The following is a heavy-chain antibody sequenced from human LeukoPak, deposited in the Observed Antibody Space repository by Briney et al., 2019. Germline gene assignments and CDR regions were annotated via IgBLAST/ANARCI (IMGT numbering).Heavy chain of an antibody. D-gene: IGHD1-26*01. V-gene: IGHV1-69*05. CDR1: GGTFSSYA. CDR2: IIPIFGTA. Sequence: SVKVSCKASGGTFSSYAISWVRQAPGQGLEWMGGIIPIFGTANYAQKLQGRVTMTTDTSTSTAYMELRSLRSDDTAVYYCARDALGATTPPYYYYYHMDVWGKGTTVTVS. CDR3: ARDALGATTPPYYYYYHMDV. J-gene: IGHJ6*03.